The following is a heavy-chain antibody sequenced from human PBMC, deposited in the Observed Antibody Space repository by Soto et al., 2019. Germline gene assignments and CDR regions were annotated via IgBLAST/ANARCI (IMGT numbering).Heavy chain of an antibody. CDR3: ARGEPYDFWSGYPV. CDR1: GFTFSSYA. D-gene: IGHD3-3*01. Sequence: QVQLVESGGGVVQPGRSLRLSCAASGFTFSSYAMHWVRQAPGKGLEWVAVISYDGSNKYYADSVKGRFTISRDNSKNTLYLQMNSLRAEDTAVYYCARGEPYDFWSGYPVWGQGALVTVSS. CDR2: ISYDGSNK. J-gene: IGHJ4*02. V-gene: IGHV3-30-3*01.